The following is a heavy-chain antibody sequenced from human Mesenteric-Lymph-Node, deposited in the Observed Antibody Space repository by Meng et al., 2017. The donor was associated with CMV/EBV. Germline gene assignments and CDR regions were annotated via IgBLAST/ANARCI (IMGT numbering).Heavy chain of an antibody. Sequence: GGSLRLSCAASVFTFSAYDMHWVRQAPGKGLEWVAFIRYDGSNKYYVDSVKGRFTISRDNSKNSLYLQMNTLRAEDTAVYYCAREGAFRYGSGSYSYFFDYWGQGTLVTVSS. D-gene: IGHD3-10*01. CDR2: IRYDGSNK. CDR3: AREGAFRYGSGSYSYFFDY. CDR1: VFTFSAYD. J-gene: IGHJ4*02. V-gene: IGHV3-30*02.